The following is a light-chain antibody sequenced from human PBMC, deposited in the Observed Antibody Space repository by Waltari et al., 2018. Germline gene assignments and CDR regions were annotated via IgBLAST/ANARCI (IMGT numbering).Light chain of an antibody. Sequence: QSVLPQPPSVSGAPGQRVTISCTGSTSNIGAGYDVHWYQQLPGTAPKLLIYATTIRPSRVPVRFSCSKSDTSASLAITGLHAEDDADYYCQSYDSSLSGWVFGGGTKLTVL. J-gene: IGLJ3*02. V-gene: IGLV1-40*01. CDR1: TSNIGAGYD. CDR2: ATT. CDR3: QSYDSSLSGWV.